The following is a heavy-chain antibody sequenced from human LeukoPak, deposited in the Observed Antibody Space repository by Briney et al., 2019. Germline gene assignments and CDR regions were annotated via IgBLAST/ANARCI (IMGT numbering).Heavy chain of an antibody. Sequence: GGSLRLSCAASGFTFSSYAMHWVRQAPGKGLEYVSAISSNGGSTYYANSVKGRFTISRDNSKNTLYLQMGSLRADDMAVYYCARGKGSSSPIYYYYMDVWGKGTTVTVSS. D-gene: IGHD6-6*01. CDR2: ISSNGGST. CDR1: GFTFSSYA. CDR3: ARGKGSSSPIYYYYMDV. V-gene: IGHV3-64*01. J-gene: IGHJ6*03.